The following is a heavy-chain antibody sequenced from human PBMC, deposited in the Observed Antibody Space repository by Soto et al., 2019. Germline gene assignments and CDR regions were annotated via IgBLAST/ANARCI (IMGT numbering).Heavy chain of an antibody. CDR2: IYSGGST. CDR3: AKDHMATTPLFDY. Sequence: PGGSLRLSCAASGFTVSSNYMSWVRQAPGKGLEWVSVIYSGGSTYYADSVKGRFTISRDNSKNTLYLQMNSLRAEDTAVYYCAKDHMATTPLFDYWGQGTLVTVSS. J-gene: IGHJ4*02. CDR1: GFTVSSNY. V-gene: IGHV3-66*01. D-gene: IGHD5-12*01.